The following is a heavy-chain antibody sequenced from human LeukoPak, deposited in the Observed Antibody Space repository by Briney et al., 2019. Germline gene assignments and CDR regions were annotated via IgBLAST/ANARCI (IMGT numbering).Heavy chain of an antibody. CDR1: GFTFSDHY. CDR2: SRNKDHMYST. V-gene: IGHV3-72*01. J-gene: IGHJ4*02. Sequence: GGSLRLSCVVSGFTFSDHYMDWVRQAAGKGLEWVGCSRNKDHMYSTEYAASVEGRFTISRDLSKNSLYLQMNSLKVEDTAIYYCVRGHDSFDYWGQGTLVTVSS. CDR3: VRGHDSFDY.